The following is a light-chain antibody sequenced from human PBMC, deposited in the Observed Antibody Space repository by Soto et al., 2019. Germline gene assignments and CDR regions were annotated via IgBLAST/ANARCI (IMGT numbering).Light chain of an antibody. V-gene: IGKV3-15*01. J-gene: IGKJ4*01. Sequence: EIVMTQSPATLSVSPGERATLSCGASQSVSSDLAWYHQKPGQAPRLLIYDASTRATDIPGRFSGSGSGTEFTLTISSLQSEDFAVYYCQQYHDWPLTFGGGTKVDIK. CDR2: DAS. CDR1: QSVSSD. CDR3: QQYHDWPLT.